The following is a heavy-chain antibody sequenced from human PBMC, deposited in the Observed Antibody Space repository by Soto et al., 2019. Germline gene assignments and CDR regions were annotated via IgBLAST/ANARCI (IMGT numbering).Heavy chain of an antibody. CDR1: GFTFSSYA. CDR3: ARDYGSYAPRRLGLSYYGMDV. V-gene: IGHV3-30-3*01. D-gene: IGHD1-26*01. J-gene: IGHJ6*02. CDR2: ISYDGSNK. Sequence: QVQLVESGGGVVQPGRSLRLSCAASGFTFSSYAMHWVRQAPGKGLEWVAVISYDGSNKYYADSVKGRFTISRDNYKNTLYLQMNSLRAEDTAVYYCARDYGSYAPRRLGLSYYGMDVWGQGTTVTVSS.